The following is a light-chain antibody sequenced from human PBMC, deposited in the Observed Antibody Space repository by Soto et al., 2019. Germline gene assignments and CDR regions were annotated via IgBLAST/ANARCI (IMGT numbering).Light chain of an antibody. J-gene: IGLJ3*02. CDR1: SSDVGGFDY. CDR2: DVN. V-gene: IGLV2-14*03. CDR3: SSYTSRSTVV. Sequence: QSVLTQPASVSGSPGQSITISCTGTSSDVGGFDYVSWYRQYPGKAPKVMIYDVNNRPSGVSARFSGSKSGNTASLTISGLQAEDEADYYCSSYTSRSTVVFGGGTQLTVL.